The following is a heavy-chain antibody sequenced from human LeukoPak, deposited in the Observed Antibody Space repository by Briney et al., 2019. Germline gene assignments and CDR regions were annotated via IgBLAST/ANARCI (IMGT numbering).Heavy chain of an antibody. D-gene: IGHD3-10*01. J-gene: IGHJ6*03. CDR3: ASAPQARGETFYYYYMDV. CDR2: IIPIFGTA. CDR1: GGTFSSYA. V-gene: IGHV1-69*13. Sequence: GASVKVSCKASGGTFSSYAISWVRQAPGQGLERMGGIIPIFGTANYAQKFQGRVTITADESTSTAYMELSSLRSEDTAVYYCASAPQARGETFYYYYMDVWGKGTTVTISS.